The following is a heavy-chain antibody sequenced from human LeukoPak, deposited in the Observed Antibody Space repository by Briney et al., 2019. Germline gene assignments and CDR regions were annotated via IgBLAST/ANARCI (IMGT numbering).Heavy chain of an antibody. CDR2: INPNTGST. V-gene: IGHV1-2*02. J-gene: IGHJ4*02. CDR1: GYSFSDYY. D-gene: IGHD3/OR15-3a*01. CDR3: AREAGLAYYFDS. Sequence: ASVKVSCKASGYSFSDYYIHWVRQAPGQGLEWMGWINPNTGSTKSAQKFQDRVTMTLDTSITTVYMELSRLRSDDTAVYYCAREAGLAYYFDSWGQGSLVTVSS.